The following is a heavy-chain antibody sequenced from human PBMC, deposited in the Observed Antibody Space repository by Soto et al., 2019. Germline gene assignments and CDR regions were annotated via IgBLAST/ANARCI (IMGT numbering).Heavy chain of an antibody. D-gene: IGHD4-17*01. CDR3: VRDNYGDYDY. Sequence: SETLSLTCSVSGGSFRSGDYYWSWIRQPPGKGLEWIGYIYSSASTHYNPSLRSRVTISLDTSKNQFSLKPSSVTAADTAVYYCVRDNYGDYDYWGQGVLVTVSS. J-gene: IGHJ4*02. CDR2: IYSSAST. V-gene: IGHV4-30-4*01. CDR1: GGSFRSGDYY.